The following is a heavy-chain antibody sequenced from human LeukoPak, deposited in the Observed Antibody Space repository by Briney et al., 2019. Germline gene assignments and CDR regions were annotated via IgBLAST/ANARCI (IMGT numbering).Heavy chain of an antibody. Sequence: GGSLRLSCAASGFTFSSYSMNCVRQAPGKGLEWVSSISSSSSYIYYADSVKGRFTISRDNAKNSLYLQMNSLRAEDTAVYYCARDLSIAVAGRTYFDYWGQGTLVTVSS. J-gene: IGHJ4*02. CDR2: ISSSSSYI. D-gene: IGHD6-19*01. CDR1: GFTFSSYS. CDR3: ARDLSIAVAGRTYFDY. V-gene: IGHV3-21*01.